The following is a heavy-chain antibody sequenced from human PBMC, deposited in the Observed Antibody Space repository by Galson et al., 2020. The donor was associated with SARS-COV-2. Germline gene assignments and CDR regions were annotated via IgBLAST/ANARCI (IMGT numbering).Heavy chain of an antibody. D-gene: IGHD7-27*01. CDR3: ARGDMGNDYFDY. J-gene: IGHJ4*02. CDR1: GFTFSSYW. CDR2: IYGEGSST. V-gene: IGHV3-74*01. Sequence: GGYLRLSCAASGFTFSSYWMHWVRQAPGKGLVWVSRIYGEGSSTSYADSVKGRFTISGDNAKNTLYLQMNSLRAEDTAVYYCARGDMGNDYFDYWGQGTLVTVSS.